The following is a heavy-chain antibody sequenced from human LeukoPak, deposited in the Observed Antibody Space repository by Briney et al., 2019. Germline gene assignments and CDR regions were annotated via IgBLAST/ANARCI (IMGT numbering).Heavy chain of an antibody. Sequence: PSETLSLTCTVSGGSISSSNYYWDWIRQPPGKGLEWIGNIYYSGSTYYNPSLKSRVTISVDTSKNQFSLKLSSVTAADTAVYYCARLSGSYQDYFDYWGQGTLVTVSS. D-gene: IGHD1-26*01. V-gene: IGHV4-39*01. CDR2: IYYSGST. CDR3: ARLSGSYQDYFDY. J-gene: IGHJ4*02. CDR1: GGSISSSNYY.